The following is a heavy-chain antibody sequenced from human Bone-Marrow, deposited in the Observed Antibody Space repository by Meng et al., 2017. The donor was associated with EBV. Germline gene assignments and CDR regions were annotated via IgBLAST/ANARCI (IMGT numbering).Heavy chain of an antibody. D-gene: IGHD6-19*01. V-gene: IGHV3-74*01. CDR1: GFTFSRHW. Sequence: EVQLVESGGGLVQPGGSLRLSCAASGFTFSRHWVHWVRQAPGKGLVWVAHLNSDGSSTNYADSVKGRFTISRDNARNTLYLQMDSLRAEDTAIYYCARDGSGWLRLDYWGQGTLVTVSS. CDR3: ARDGSGWLRLDY. J-gene: IGHJ4*02. CDR2: LNSDGSST.